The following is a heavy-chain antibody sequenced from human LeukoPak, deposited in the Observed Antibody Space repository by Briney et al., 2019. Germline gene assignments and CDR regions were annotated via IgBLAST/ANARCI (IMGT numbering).Heavy chain of an antibody. J-gene: IGHJ4*02. CDR3: ARGRPHGNDY. V-gene: IGHV3-7*03. CDR2: INQDGSEK. CDR1: GFIFSNYW. D-gene: IGHD4-23*01. Sequence: GGSLRLSCAASGFIFSNYWMSWVRQAPGKGLEWVANINQDGSEKYYVDSVKGRFTISRDNAKNSLYLQMNGLRPEDTAVYYCARGRPHGNDYWGQGTLVTVSS.